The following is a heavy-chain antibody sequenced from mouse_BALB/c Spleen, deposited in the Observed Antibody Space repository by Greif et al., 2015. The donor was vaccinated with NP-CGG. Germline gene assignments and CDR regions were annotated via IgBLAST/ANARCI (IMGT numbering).Heavy chain of an antibody. CDR3: ARDSRYFDV. CDR1: GYTFTDYY. Sequence: VQRVESGAKLARPGASVKLSCKASGYTFTDYYINWVKQRTGQGLEWIGEIYPGSGNTYYNEKFKGKATLTADKSSSTAYMQLSNLTSEDSAVYFCARDSRYFDVWGAGTTVTVSS. V-gene: IGHV1-77*01. J-gene: IGHJ1*01. CDR2: IYPGSGNT.